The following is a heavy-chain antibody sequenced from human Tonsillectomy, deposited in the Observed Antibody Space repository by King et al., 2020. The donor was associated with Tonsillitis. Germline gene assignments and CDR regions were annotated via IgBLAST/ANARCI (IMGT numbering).Heavy chain of an antibody. Sequence: QLVQSGPEVKKPGASVKVSCKASGYTFNNYGIIWVRQAPGQGLEWMGWISTDIGNTNYAQKVQGRITLTTDTSTSTAYMELRSLRSDDTAVYYCTRESNIQPVYLDLWGRGTLVTVSS. CDR1: GYTFNNYG. CDR3: TRESNIQPVYLDL. V-gene: IGHV1-18*01. D-gene: IGHD2/OR15-2a*01. CDR2: ISTDIGNT. J-gene: IGHJ2*01.